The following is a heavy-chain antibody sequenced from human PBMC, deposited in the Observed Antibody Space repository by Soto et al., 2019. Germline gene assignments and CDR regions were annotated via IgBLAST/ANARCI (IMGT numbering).Heavy chain of an antibody. CDR1: GYTFASYA. Sequence: QVQLVQSGAEVKKPGASVKVSCKASGYTFASYAISWMRQAPGQGLEWMGWISAYNGNTNYAKKLQGRVTINTDTNTSTADMEPRRLRSDDKAVYYCSSDPPPPDYWGQGTLVTVSS. CDR2: ISAYNGNT. J-gene: IGHJ4*02. V-gene: IGHV1-18*01. CDR3: SSDPPPPDY.